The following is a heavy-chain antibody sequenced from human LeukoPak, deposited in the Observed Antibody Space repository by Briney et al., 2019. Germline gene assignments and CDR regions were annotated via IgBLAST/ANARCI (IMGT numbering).Heavy chain of an antibody. J-gene: IGHJ4*02. Sequence: ASVKVSCKTSGYTFTTYYIHWVRQAPGQGLEWMGSIYCSDGSTIYGQKFQGRVTITRDTSTSTVCMDLSGLRSEDTAVYYCARDWELTYWGQGTLVTVSS. CDR2: IYCSDGST. CDR3: ARDWELTY. V-gene: IGHV1-46*01. D-gene: IGHD1-7*01. CDR1: GYTFTTYY.